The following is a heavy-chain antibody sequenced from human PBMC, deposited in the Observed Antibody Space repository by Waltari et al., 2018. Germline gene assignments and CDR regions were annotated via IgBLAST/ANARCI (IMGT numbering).Heavy chain of an antibody. Sequence: QVQLVQSGAEVKKPGASVKVSCKASGYTFTGYYMHWVRQAPGQGLEWMGGIIPIFGTANYAQKFQGRVTITADESTSTAYMELSSLRSEDTAVYYCARGSSITMVRGVTGMGSYPGLYYYGMDVWGQGTTVTVSS. CDR2: IIPIFGTA. D-gene: IGHD3-10*01. J-gene: IGHJ6*02. CDR1: GYTFTGYY. CDR3: ARGSSITMVRGVTGMGSYPGLYYYGMDV. V-gene: IGHV1-69*01.